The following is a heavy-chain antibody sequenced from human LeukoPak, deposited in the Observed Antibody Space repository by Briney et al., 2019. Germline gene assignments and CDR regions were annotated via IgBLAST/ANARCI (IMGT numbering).Heavy chain of an antibody. CDR3: TTGDTYYDYVWGSYRTYYFDY. J-gene: IGHJ4*02. D-gene: IGHD3-16*02. V-gene: IGHV3-15*01. CDR1: GFTFSNAW. CDR2: IKSKTDGGTI. Sequence: GSLRLSCAASGFTFSNAWMSWVRQAPGKGLEWVGRIKSKTDGGTIDYAAPVKGRFTISRDASKNTLYLQMNSLKTEDTAVYYCTTGDTYYDYVWGSYRTYYFDYWGQGTLVTVSS.